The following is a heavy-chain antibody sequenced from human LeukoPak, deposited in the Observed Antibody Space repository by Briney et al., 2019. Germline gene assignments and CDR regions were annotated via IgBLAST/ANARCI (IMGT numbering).Heavy chain of an antibody. CDR2: ISYDGSNK. D-gene: IGHD6-19*01. Sequence: GRSLRLSWAAAGFTFSSYAMHWVRQAPGKGLEWGAVISYDGSNKYYADSAKGRFTISRDNSKSTLYVQMSSLRTDATAVYYCARIQCVGACQWLGGVLDVWGQGTTVTVSS. CDR3: ARIQCVGACQWLGGVLDV. CDR1: GFTFSSYA. V-gene: IGHV3-30-3*01. J-gene: IGHJ6*02.